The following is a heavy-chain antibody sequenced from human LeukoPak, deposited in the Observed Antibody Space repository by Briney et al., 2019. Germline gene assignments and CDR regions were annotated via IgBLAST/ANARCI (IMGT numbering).Heavy chain of an antibody. V-gene: IGHV3-21*01. J-gene: IGHJ4*02. D-gene: IGHD2-15*01. CDR2: ISSSSSYI. CDR3: AREYCSGGSCYSFGDYFDY. Sequence: GGSLRLSCAASGFTFSSYSMNWVRQAPGKGLEWVSSISSSSSYIYYADSVKGRFTISGDNAKNSLYLQMNSLRAEDTAVYYCAREYCSGGSCYSFGDYFDYWGQGTLVTVSS. CDR1: GFTFSSYS.